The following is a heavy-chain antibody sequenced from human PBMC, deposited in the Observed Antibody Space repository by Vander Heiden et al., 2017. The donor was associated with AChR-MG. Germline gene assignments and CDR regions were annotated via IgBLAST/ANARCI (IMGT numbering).Heavy chain of an antibody. CDR1: GLTCRNAW. D-gene: IGHD3-16*01. CDR3: AVESYYEIRD. Sequence: EGQLVESGGDLVELGGSLRFSCAVSGLTCRNAWMSWVRQAPGKGLEWIGRVRTKADGGTREYAAPVKGRFTVSRDDSENMLYLQMNSLKTEDTGVYYCAVESYYEIRDWGQGTLVTVSS. J-gene: IGHJ4*02. V-gene: IGHV3-15*01. CDR2: VRTKADGGTR.